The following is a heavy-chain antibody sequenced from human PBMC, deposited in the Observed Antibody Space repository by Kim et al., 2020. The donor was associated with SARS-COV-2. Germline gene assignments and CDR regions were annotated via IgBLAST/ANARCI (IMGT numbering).Heavy chain of an antibody. J-gene: IGHJ4*02. D-gene: IGHD6-13*01. Sequence: ADSVKGRFTISRDNAKNSRYLKMNSLRAEATALYYCAKDRGSSSWMGFDYWGQGTLVTVSS. CDR3: AKDRGSSSWMGFDY. V-gene: IGHV3-9*01.